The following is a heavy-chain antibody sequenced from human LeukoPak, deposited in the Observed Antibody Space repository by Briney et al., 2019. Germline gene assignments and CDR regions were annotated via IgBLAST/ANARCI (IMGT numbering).Heavy chain of an antibody. V-gene: IGHV3-9*01. CDR3: ARGSGHFDTSGYYVNPLDN. D-gene: IGHD3-22*01. J-gene: IGHJ4*02. CDR1: GFTFDDYA. Sequence: GGSLRLSCAASGFTFDDYAMHWVRQAPGKGLEWVSGISWNSGSIGYADSVKGRFTISRDNAKNSLYLQMNSLRAEDTALYYCARGSGHFDTSGYYVNPLDNWGQGTLVTVSS. CDR2: ISWNSGSI.